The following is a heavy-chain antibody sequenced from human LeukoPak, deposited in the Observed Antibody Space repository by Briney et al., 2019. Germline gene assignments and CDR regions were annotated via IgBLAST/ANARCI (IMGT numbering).Heavy chain of an antibody. Sequence: SGPTLVNPTETLTLTCTVSGFSLSNARMGASWIRQPPGKALEWLAHIFSNDEKSYSTSLKSRLTISKDTSKSQVVLTMTNMDPVDTATYYCARYFGDDAFDIWGQGTMVTVSS. V-gene: IGHV2-26*01. D-gene: IGHD4-17*01. CDR1: GFSLSNARMG. CDR3: ARYFGDDAFDI. J-gene: IGHJ3*02. CDR2: IFSNDEK.